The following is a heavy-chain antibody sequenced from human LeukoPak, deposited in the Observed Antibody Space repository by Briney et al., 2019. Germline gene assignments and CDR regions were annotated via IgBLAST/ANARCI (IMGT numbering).Heavy chain of an antibody. CDR3: ARLYYYYGLDV. J-gene: IGHJ6*02. V-gene: IGHV4-39*01. CDR2: KYYSGNS. Sequence: TSETLSLTCTISGGSISSSTYYWGWIRQPPGKGLELIGSKYYSGNSYYNPSLKSRVSISVDTSKNQFSLKLSSVTAADTAVYYCARLYYYYGLDVWGQGTTVTVSS. CDR1: GGSISSSTYY.